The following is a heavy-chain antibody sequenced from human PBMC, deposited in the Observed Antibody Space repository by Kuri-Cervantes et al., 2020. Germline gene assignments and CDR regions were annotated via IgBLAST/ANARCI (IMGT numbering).Heavy chain of an antibody. CDR3: AGGDPGGIEGLDY. V-gene: IGHV1-18*04. CDR1: GYTFTGYY. J-gene: IGHJ4*02. Sequence: ASVKVSCKASGYTFTGYYMHWVRQAPGQGLEWMGWISAYNGDTNYAQKLQGRVTMTTDTSTSTAYMELRSLRSDDTAVYYCAGGDPGGIEGLDYWGQGTLVTVSS. D-gene: IGHD1-1*01. CDR2: ISAYNGDT.